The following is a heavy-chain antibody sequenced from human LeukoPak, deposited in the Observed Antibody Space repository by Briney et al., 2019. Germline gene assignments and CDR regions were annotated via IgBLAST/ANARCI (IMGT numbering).Heavy chain of an antibody. CDR3: ARPRYSSSWYSSDY. Sequence: GESLKISCKGSGYSFTSYWIGWVRQMPGKGLEWMGIIYPGDSDTRYSPSFQGQVTISDDKSISTVYLQWSSLKASDTAMYYCARPRYSSSWYSSDYWGQGTLVTVSS. D-gene: IGHD6-13*01. CDR2: IYPGDSDT. V-gene: IGHV5-51*01. J-gene: IGHJ4*02. CDR1: GYSFTSYW.